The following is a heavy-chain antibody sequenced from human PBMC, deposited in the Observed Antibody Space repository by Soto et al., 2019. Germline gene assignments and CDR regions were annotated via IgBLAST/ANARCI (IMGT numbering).Heavy chain of an antibody. CDR2: INAGNGNT. Sequence: ASVKVSCKASGYTFTSYAMHWVRQAPGQRLEWMGWINAGNGNTKYSQKFQGRVTITRDTSASTAYMELSSLRSEDTAVYYCAREAIPDYYYYYMDVWGKGTTVTVSS. V-gene: IGHV1-3*01. J-gene: IGHJ6*03. D-gene: IGHD2-21*01. CDR3: AREAIPDYYYYYMDV. CDR1: GYTFTSYA.